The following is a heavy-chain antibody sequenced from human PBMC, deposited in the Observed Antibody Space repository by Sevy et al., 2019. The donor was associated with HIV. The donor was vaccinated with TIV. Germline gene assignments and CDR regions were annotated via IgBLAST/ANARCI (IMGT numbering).Heavy chain of an antibody. Sequence: GGSLRLSCAASGFTFSSYWMSWVRQAPGKGLEWVANIKQDGSEKYYVDSVKGRFTISRDKAKNSLYLQMNSLRAEDTAVYYCATSITGSYYFDYWGQGTLVTVSS. CDR3: ATSITGSYYFDY. CDR1: GFTFSSYW. V-gene: IGHV3-7*01. J-gene: IGHJ4*02. D-gene: IGHD3-16*01. CDR2: IKQDGSEK.